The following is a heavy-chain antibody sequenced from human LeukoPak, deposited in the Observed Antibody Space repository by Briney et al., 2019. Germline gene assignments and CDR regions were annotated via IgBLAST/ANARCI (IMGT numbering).Heavy chain of an antibody. CDR2: ASYDGGNK. J-gene: IGHJ4*02. CDR1: GFALSTYL. V-gene: IGHV3-30-3*01. D-gene: IGHD6-13*01. CDR3: ARVAAPRSNDY. Sequence: GGSLRLSCAAPGFALSTYLLHGFGQAPGRGRECVAIASYDGGNKYYADSVKGRFTISRDNSKNTLYLQMNSQKTEDTAVYYCARVAAPRSNDYWGQGTLVTVSS.